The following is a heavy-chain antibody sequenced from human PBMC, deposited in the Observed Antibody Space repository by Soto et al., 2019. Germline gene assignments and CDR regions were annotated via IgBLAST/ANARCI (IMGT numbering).Heavy chain of an antibody. D-gene: IGHD3-3*01. CDR1: GFTFSSYA. V-gene: IGHV3-23*01. J-gene: IGHJ5*02. CDR2: ISGSGGST. CDR3: AKDPAVLRFLEWAKCWFDP. Sequence: PGGSLRLSCAASGFTFSSYAMSWVRQAPGKGLEWVSAISGSGGSTYYADSVKGRFTISRDNSKNTLYLQMNSLRAEDTAVYYCAKDPAVLRFLEWAKCWFDPWGQGTLVTVSS.